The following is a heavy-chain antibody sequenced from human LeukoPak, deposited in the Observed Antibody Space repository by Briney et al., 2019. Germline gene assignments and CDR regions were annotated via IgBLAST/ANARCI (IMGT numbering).Heavy chain of an antibody. Sequence: ASVNLSCKASGYTFTCYYMHWVRQAPGQGREWMGWINPNSGGTNYAQKFQGRVTMTRDTSISTAYMELSRLRSDDTAVYYCARDRAAAGTENWFDPWGQGTLVTVSS. CDR1: GYTFTCYY. V-gene: IGHV1-2*02. D-gene: IGHD6-13*01. J-gene: IGHJ5*02. CDR2: INPNSGGT. CDR3: ARDRAAAGTENWFDP.